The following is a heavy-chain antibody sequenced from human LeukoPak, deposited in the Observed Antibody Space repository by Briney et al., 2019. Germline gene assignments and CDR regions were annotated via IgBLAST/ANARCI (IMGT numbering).Heavy chain of an antibody. D-gene: IGHD3-10*01. J-gene: IGHJ4*02. CDR2: INPSGGST. V-gene: IGHV1-46*01. CDR3: ARSLALLWFGELPAPYYFDY. CDR1: GYTFTGYY. Sequence: ASVKVSCKASGYTFTGYYMHWVRQAPGQGLEWLGIINPSGGSTSYAQKFQGRVTMTRDTSTSTVYMELSSLRSEDTAVYYCARSLALLWFGELPAPYYFDYWGPGTLVTVSS.